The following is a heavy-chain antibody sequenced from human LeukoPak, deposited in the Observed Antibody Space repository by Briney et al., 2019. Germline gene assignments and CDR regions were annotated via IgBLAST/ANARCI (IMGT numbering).Heavy chain of an antibody. J-gene: IGHJ6*03. D-gene: IGHD3-3*01. CDR3: GRLFYDFWSGHYYYYMDV. Sequence: SETLSLTCTVSGGSIRSTSYYWGWIRQPPGKGLEWIGSIYYSGSTYYNPSLKSRVTISVDTSKHQFSLKLSSVTAADTAVYYCGRLFYDFWSGHYYYYMDVWGKGTTVTVSS. V-gene: IGHV4-39*01. CDR1: GGSIRSTSYY. CDR2: IYYSGST.